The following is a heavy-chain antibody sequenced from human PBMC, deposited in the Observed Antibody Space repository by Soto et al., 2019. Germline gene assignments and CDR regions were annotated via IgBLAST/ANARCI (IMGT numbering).Heavy chain of an antibody. J-gene: IGHJ3*02. CDR1: GFTFSSYA. CDR3: AKAGPEGAAFDI. CDR2: ISGSGGST. Sequence: EVQLLESGGGLVQPGGSLRLSCAASGFTFSSYAMSWVRQAPGKGLEWVSAISGSGGSTYYADSVKGRFTISRDNSKNTLYLQLNSLTAEDTSVYYCAKAGPEGAAFDIWGQVTMVTVSS. D-gene: IGHD1-26*01. V-gene: IGHV3-23*01.